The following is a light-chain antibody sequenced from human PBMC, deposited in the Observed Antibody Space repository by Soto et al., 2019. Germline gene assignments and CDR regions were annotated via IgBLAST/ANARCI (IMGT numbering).Light chain of an antibody. V-gene: IGKV1-17*01. J-gene: IGKJ5*01. CDR1: QGIRND. CDR2: AAS. CDR3: LQQNSHTII. Sequence: EIQMTQSPSSLFASVGGRLTTPCSASQGIRNDLGWYQQKPGKAPKGVIYAASSLQSGVPSRFSDIGSGKEFTLTIGCLQYEDFATYYCLQQNSHTIIFGQGTRLEIK.